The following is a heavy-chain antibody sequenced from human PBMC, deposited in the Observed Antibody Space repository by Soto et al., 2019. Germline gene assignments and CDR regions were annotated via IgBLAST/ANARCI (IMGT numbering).Heavy chain of an antibody. Sequence: PGESLKISCKGSGYSFTSYWIGWVRQMPGKGLEWMGIIYPGDSDTRYSPSFQGQVTISADKSISTAYLQWSSLKASDTAMYYCARQYCSDGSCYLEYFQHWGQGTLVTVSS. V-gene: IGHV5-51*01. J-gene: IGHJ1*01. CDR3: ARQYCSDGSCYLEYFQH. CDR2: IYPGDSDT. CDR1: GYSFTSYW. D-gene: IGHD2-15*01.